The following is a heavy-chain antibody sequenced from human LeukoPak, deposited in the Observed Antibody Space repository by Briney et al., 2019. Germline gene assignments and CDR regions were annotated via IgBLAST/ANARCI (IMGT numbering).Heavy chain of an antibody. CDR3: AREVIVATTYYFDY. V-gene: IGHV3-30-3*01. CDR2: ISHDGSNK. CDR1: GFTFSPHA. J-gene: IGHJ4*02. Sequence: QTGGSLRLSCAASGFTFSPHAMHWVRQAPGKGMEWVAVISHDGSNKYYADSVKGRFTISRDNSKNTLYLQMNSLRAEDTAVYYCAREVIVATTYYFDYWGQGTLVTVSS. D-gene: IGHD5-12*01.